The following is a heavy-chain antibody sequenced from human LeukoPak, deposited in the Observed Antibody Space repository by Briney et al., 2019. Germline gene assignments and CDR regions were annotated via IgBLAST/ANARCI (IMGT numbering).Heavy chain of an antibody. D-gene: IGHD1-26*01. CDR1: GDSISSSSYY. Sequence: SETLSLTCTVSGDSISSSSYYWGWIRQPPGKGLEWIGSIYYSGSTYYNPSLKSRLTVSLDTSKNQFSLKLSSVTAADTAVYYCARVGATQNLVFFDYWGQGTLVTVSS. J-gene: IGHJ4*02. CDR3: ARVGATQNLVFFDY. V-gene: IGHV4-39*07. CDR2: IYYSGST.